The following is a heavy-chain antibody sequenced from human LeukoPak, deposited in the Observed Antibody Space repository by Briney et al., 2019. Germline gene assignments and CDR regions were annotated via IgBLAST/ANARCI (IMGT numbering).Heavy chain of an antibody. D-gene: IGHD6-19*01. CDR3: ASATLMGGWSITAYYFDY. J-gene: IGHJ4*02. CDR1: EGTFSSFA. V-gene: IGHV1-69*01. Sequence: ASVKVSCKASEGTFSSFAFSWVRQAPGQGLEWMGGIIPIFGTANSAQKFQGRVTITADESTSTAYMELRSLRSDDTAVYYCASATLMGGWSITAYYFDYWGQGTLVTVSS. CDR2: IIPIFGTA.